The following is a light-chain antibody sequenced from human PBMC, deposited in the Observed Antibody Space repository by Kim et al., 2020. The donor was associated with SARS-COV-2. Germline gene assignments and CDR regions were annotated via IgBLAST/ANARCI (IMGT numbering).Light chain of an antibody. CDR2: RAS. V-gene: IGKV1-5*03. Sequence: STSVGDRVTLTCRASQSITISLAWYQQKPGKAPKLLIYRASSLQSGVPSRFSGSGSGTEFTLTISSLQPDDFATYYCQQFSAYPYTFGPGTKLEIK. CDR3: QQFSAYPYT. J-gene: IGKJ2*01. CDR1: QSITIS.